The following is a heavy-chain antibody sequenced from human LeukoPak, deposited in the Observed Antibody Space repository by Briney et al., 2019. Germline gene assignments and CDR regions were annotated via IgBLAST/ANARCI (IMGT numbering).Heavy chain of an antibody. CDR1: GGSISSYY. CDR2: IYYSGTT. J-gene: IGHJ4*02. CDR3: AKDRGMFLVGYLDY. V-gene: IGHV4-59*01. Sequence: SETLSLTCTVSGGSISSYYWNWIRQPPGKGLEWIGYIYYSGTTNYNPSLKSRVSMSVDTSKNQFSLKLSSVTAADTAVYYCAKDRGMFLVGYLDYWGQGTLVTVSS. D-gene: IGHD2-15*01.